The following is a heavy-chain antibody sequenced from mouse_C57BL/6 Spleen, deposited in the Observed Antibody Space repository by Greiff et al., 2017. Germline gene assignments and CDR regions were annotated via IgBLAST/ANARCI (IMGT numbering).Heavy chain of an antibody. Sequence: VKLMESGPGLVQPSQSLSITCTVSGFSLTSYGVHWVRQSPGKGLEWLGVIWSGGSTDYNAAFISRLSISKDNSKSQVFFKMNSLQAEDAARYYCARNRDGNYYAMDYWGQGTSVTVSS. V-gene: IGHV2-2*01. CDR1: GFSLTSYG. CDR2: IWSGGST. D-gene: IGHD2-1*01. CDR3: ARNRDGNYYAMDY. J-gene: IGHJ4*01.